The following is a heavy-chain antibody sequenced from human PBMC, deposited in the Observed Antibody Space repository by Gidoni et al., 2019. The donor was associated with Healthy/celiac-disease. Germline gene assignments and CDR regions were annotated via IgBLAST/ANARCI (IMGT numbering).Heavy chain of an antibody. J-gene: IGHJ4*02. D-gene: IGHD6-19*01. CDR2: IDPSDSYT. V-gene: IGHV5-10-1*03. CDR1: GYSFTSYW. Sequence: DVQLVQSGAEVKKPGESLRISCKGYGYSFTSYWISWVRKMPGKGLEWMGRIDPSDSYTNYSPSFQGNVTITADKSISTAYLQWGSLKASDTAMYYCAGHKTVDGNGDDYWGQGTLVTVSS. CDR3: AGHKTVDGNGDDY.